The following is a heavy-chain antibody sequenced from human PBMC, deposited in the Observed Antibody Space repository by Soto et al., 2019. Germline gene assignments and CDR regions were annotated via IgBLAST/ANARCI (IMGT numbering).Heavy chain of an antibody. D-gene: IGHD3-3*01. Sequence: QVQLQESGPGLVKPSETLSLTCTVSGGSISSYYWSWIRQPPGKGLEWIGYIYYSGSTNYNPSLKSRVTRSVDTSKNQFSRKLSSVTAADTAVYYCARVGLPPLTIVRTKGPYYFDYWGQGTLVTVSS. CDR2: IYYSGST. CDR1: GGSISSYY. J-gene: IGHJ4*02. V-gene: IGHV4-59*01. CDR3: ARVGLPPLTIVRTKGPYYFDY.